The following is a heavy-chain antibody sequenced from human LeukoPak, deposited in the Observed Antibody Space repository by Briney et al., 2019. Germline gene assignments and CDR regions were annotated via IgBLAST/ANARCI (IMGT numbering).Heavy chain of an antibody. Sequence: SETLSLTCTVSGGSIRSTSYYWDWIRQPPGKGLEWIGSVSYAGSASYNPSLKSRVTVSADTSKNRFSLNLRSVNAADTATYYCARRDSSTVVSRFDSWGQGTLVTVSS. CDR1: GGSIRSTSYY. V-gene: IGHV4-39*01. D-gene: IGHD4-23*01. CDR3: ARRDSSTVVSRFDS. CDR2: VSYAGSA. J-gene: IGHJ4*02.